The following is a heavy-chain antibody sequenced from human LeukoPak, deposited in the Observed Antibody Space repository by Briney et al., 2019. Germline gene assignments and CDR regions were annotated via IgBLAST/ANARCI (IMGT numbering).Heavy chain of an antibody. CDR2: MNPNSGNT. J-gene: IGHJ4*02. CDR3: ARGSGSYLGFDY. D-gene: IGHD3-10*01. Sequence: ASVKVSCTASGYTFTSYDINWVRQATGQGLEWMGWMNPNSGNTGYAQKFQGRVTITRNTSISTAYMELSSLRSEDTAVYYCARGSGSYLGFDYWGQGTLVTVSS. CDR1: GYTFTSYD. V-gene: IGHV1-8*03.